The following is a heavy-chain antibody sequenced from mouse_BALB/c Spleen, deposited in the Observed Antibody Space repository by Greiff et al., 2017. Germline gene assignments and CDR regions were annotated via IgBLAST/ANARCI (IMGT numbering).Heavy chain of an antibody. D-gene: IGHD2-2*01. CDR3: ARHRGYDVWFAY. CDR2: ISSGGSYT. CDR1: GFTFSSYA. V-gene: IGHV5-9-3*01. J-gene: IGHJ3*01. Sequence: EVKLMESGGGLVKPGGSLKLSCAASGFTFSSYAMSWVRQTPEKRLEWVATISSGGSYTYYPDSVKGRFTISRDNAKNTLYLQMSSLRSEDTAMYYCARHRGYDVWFAYWGQGTLVTVSA.